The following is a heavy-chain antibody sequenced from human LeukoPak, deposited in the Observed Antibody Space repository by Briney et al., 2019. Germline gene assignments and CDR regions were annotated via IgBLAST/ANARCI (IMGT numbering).Heavy chain of an antibody. Sequence: GGSLRLSCTASGFTFSSYSMNWVRQAPGKGLEWVSYISTSSTTIYYADSVKGRFTISRDNVKNSLYLQMNSLRAEDTAVYYCARWTASGYDLSFDHWGQGTLVTVFS. V-gene: IGHV3-48*04. CDR1: GFTFSSYS. CDR2: ISTSSTTI. J-gene: IGHJ4*02. CDR3: ARWTASGYDLSFDH. D-gene: IGHD5-12*01.